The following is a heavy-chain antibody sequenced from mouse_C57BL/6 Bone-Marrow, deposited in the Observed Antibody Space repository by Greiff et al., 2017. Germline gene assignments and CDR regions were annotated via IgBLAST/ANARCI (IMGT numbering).Heavy chain of an antibody. Sequence: VQLQQPGAELVKPGASVKMSCKASGYPFSSSWITWLKQRPGQGLVWIGDLYPGSGSTHYNEKFKSKATLTVDTSSSPAYMQLSSLTSEDSAVYYCARQGPKGLTGTVAYWGQGTLGTVSA. J-gene: IGHJ3*01. CDR3: ARQGPKGLTGTVAY. CDR1: GYPFSSSW. V-gene: IGHV1-55*01. CDR2: LYPGSGST. D-gene: IGHD4-1*01.